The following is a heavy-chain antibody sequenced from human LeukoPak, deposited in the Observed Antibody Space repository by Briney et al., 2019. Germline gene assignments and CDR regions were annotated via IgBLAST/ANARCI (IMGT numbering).Heavy chain of an antibody. Sequence: GGSLRLSCAASGFTFNNAWMSWVRQAPGKGLEWVSYISSSSSTIYYADSVKGRFTISRDNAKNSLYLQMNSLRAEDTAVYYCARHLEHTAMLISDAFDIWGQGTMVTVSS. V-gene: IGHV3-48*01. CDR2: ISSSSSTI. CDR1: GFTFNNAW. D-gene: IGHD5-18*01. CDR3: ARHLEHTAMLISDAFDI. J-gene: IGHJ3*02.